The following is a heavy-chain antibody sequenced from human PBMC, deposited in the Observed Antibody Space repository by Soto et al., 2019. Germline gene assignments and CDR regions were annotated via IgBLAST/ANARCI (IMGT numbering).Heavy chain of an antibody. J-gene: IGHJ4*02. V-gene: IGHV1-8*01. CDR3: ARGMDRAMVSFFIY. CDR1: GYTFTSYD. CDR2: MNPNSGNT. D-gene: IGHD5-18*01. Sequence: ASVKVSCKASGYTFTSYDINWVRQATGQGLEWMGWMNPNSGNTGYAQKFQGRVTMTRNTSISTAYMELNSLRPEDTAFYYCARGMDRAMVSFFIYWGQGTQVTVSS.